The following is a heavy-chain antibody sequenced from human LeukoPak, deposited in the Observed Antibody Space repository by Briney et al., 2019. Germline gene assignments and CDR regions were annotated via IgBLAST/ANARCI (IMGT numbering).Heavy chain of an antibody. Sequence: GGSLRLSCAASGFIFSNYVMGWVRQAPGKGLEWLAVVSSDENRKYFADSVTGRFTISRDNAKNTLYLHMDRLKPDDTAVYYCATYGYIYEDAFDIWGQGTMVTVSS. CDR2: VSSDENRK. CDR3: ATYGYIYEDAFDI. V-gene: IGHV3-30*03. D-gene: IGHD5-24*01. CDR1: GFIFSNYV. J-gene: IGHJ3*02.